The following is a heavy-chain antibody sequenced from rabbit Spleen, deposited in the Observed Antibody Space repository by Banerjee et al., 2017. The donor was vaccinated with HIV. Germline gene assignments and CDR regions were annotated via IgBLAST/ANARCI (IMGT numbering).Heavy chain of an antibody. Sequence: QLEEAGGRLVQPGGSLTISCNAYGFTISNYWMNWVRQAPGKGLEWIGIIYPITETTSDANGVNGRFSISSDNAQNTVDLHMNRLTAADTATDSCVRDQAGAAGYGTYYFNLWGQGTLVTVS. J-gene: IGHJ4*01. D-gene: IGHD7-1*01. CDR3: VRDQAGAAGYGTYYFNL. V-gene: IGHV1S7*01. CDR1: GFTISNYW. CDR2: IYPITETT.